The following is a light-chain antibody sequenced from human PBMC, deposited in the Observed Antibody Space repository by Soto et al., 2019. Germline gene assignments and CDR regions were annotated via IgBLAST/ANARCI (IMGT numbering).Light chain of an antibody. Sequence: DIVMTQSPDSLPVSLGERATINCKSSQSVLYTSNNKNYLAWYQQKPGQSPKLLIYWASTWESGVPDRFSGSGSGTDFTLTISSLQAEDVAVYYCQQYYSNPRTFGQGTKVEIK. CDR2: WAS. J-gene: IGKJ1*01. CDR3: QQYYSNPRT. CDR1: QSVLYTSNNKNY. V-gene: IGKV4-1*01.